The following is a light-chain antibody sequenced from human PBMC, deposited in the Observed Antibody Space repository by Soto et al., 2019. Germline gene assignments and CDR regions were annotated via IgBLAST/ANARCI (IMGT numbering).Light chain of an antibody. Sequence: IQLTQSPSSLSASVGDRVTITCRASEGISGRLAWYQRKPGKVPTLLISPASSFQSGVPSRFSCIASGTDFSLTITSLQPEDFATYYCLQLYRYPLTFGGGTTVDIK. CDR3: LQLYRYPLT. CDR1: EGISGR. V-gene: IGKV1-9*01. J-gene: IGKJ4*01. CDR2: PAS.